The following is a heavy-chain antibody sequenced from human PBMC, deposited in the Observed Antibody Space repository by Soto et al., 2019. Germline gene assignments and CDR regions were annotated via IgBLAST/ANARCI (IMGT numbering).Heavy chain of an antibody. Sequence: QVQLQESGPGLVKPSQTLSLTCTVSGGSISSGAYYWSWIRQHPGKGLEWIGYIYYSGSTYYNPSLKSRVTIPVDTYKDQFSLKLSSVTDADTAVYYCAVYDSSGSRGFQHWGQGTLVTVSS. D-gene: IGHD3-22*01. CDR1: GGSISSGAYY. V-gene: IGHV4-31*03. CDR3: AVYDSSGSRGFQH. J-gene: IGHJ1*01. CDR2: IYYSGST.